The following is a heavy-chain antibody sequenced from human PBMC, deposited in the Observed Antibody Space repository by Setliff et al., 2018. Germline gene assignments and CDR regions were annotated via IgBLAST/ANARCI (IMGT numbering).Heavy chain of an antibody. Sequence: ASVKVSCKASGYTFTSYGFSWVRQAPGQGLEWMGWISGYNGNTNYAQKVQGRVTMTTDTSTGTIYMELRSLRADDTAVYYCARSGDYIWGSYRPYYFDHWGQGTLVTVSS. CDR3: ARSGDYIWGSYRPYYFDH. CDR1: GYTFTSYG. V-gene: IGHV1-18*01. J-gene: IGHJ4*02. D-gene: IGHD3-16*02. CDR2: ISGYNGNT.